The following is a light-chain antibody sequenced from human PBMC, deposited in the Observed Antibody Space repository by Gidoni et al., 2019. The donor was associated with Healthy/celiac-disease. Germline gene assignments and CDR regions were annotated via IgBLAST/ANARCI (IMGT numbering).Light chain of an antibody. CDR1: QCVSSSY. CDR3: QQYGSSPRT. V-gene: IGKV3-20*01. J-gene: IGKJ1*01. CDR2: GAS. Sequence: EIVLTQSPGTLSLSPGERATLSCRASQCVSSSYLASYQQKPGQAPRLLIYGASSRATGIPHRFSGSESGTGFTLSVSRLEPENFAVYYCQQYGSSPRTFGQXTKVEIK.